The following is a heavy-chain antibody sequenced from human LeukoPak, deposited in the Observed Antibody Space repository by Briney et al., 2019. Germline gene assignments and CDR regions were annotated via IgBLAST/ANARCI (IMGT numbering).Heavy chain of an antibody. CDR3: ARAPRTTVVTDAFDI. J-gene: IGHJ3*02. Sequence: PGGSLRLSCAASGFTFSSYWMHWVRQAPGKGLVWVSRINSDGSSTSYADSVKGRFTISRDNAKNTLYLQMNSLRAEDTAVYYCARAPRTTVVTDAFDIWGQGTMVTVPS. V-gene: IGHV3-74*01. CDR1: GFTFSSYW. D-gene: IGHD4-23*01. CDR2: INSDGSST.